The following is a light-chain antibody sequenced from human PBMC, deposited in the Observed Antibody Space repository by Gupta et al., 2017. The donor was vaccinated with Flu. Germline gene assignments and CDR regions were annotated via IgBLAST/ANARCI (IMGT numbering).Light chain of an antibody. CDR3: AARADSINGRV. J-gene: IGLJ3*02. Sequence: RVPISCSGRSSNIGRNTVNWYQKLPGTEPKLLRDSKNQRRSGVTERFACSKSGTSASPALTVLKSEDEADDDCAARADSINGRVFGGGTKLTVL. CDR1: SSNIGRNT. CDR2: SKN. V-gene: IGLV1-44*01.